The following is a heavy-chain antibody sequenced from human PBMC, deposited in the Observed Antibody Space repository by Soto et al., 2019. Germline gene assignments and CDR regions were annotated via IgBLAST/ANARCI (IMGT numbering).Heavy chain of an antibody. CDR3: ARDYTEYDDFWSGYYRGYDIDV. D-gene: IGHD3-3*01. Sequence: QVQLVESGGVVVQPGRSLRLSCAASGFTFSSYGMHWVRQAPGKGLEWVAVIWYDGSKKYYADSVKGRFTISRDNSKNTLYLQMNSLRDEDTAVYYCARDYTEYDDFWSGYYRGYDIDVWGKVTACTDCS. V-gene: IGHV3-33*01. CDR1: GFTFSSYG. J-gene: IGHJ6*03. CDR2: IWYDGSKK.